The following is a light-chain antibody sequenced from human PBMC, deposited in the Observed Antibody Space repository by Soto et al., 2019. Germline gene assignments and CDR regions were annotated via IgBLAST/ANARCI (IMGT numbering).Light chain of an antibody. CDR2: DVN. J-gene: IGLJ2*01. Sequence: QSALTQPRSVSGSPGQSVTISCTGTSSDVGGYNYVSWYQQHPGKAPKLMIYDVNKRLSGVPDRFSGSKSGNTASLTISGLQAEDEADYYCCSYAGSYTVVFGGGTKRTVL. CDR1: SSDVGGYNY. CDR3: CSYAGSYTVV. V-gene: IGLV2-11*01.